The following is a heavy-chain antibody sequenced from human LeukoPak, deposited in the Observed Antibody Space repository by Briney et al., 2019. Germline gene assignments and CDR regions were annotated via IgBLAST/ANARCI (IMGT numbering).Heavy chain of an antibody. CDR2: ISSSSSYT. J-gene: IGHJ2*01. V-gene: IGHV3-11*06. CDR1: GFTFSDYY. D-gene: IGHD3-10*01. CDR3: ATSMVRRVIRGYWYFDL. Sequence: GGSLRLSCAASGFTFSDYYMSWIRQAPGKGLEWVSYISSSSSYTNYADSVKGRFTISRDNAKNSLYLQMNSLRAEDTAVYYCATSMVRRVIRGYWYFDLWGRGTLVTVSS.